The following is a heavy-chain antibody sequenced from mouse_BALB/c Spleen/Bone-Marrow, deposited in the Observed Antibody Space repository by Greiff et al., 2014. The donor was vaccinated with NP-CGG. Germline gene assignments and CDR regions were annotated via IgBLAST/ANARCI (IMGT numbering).Heavy chain of an antibody. Sequence: VTLKESGAELVKPGASVKLSCTASGFNIKDTYMHWVKQRPEQGLEWIGRIDPANGNTKYGPKFQGKATITADTSSNTAYLQLSSLTSEDTAVYYCANYDYGWYFDVWGAGTTVTVSS. J-gene: IGHJ1*01. CDR3: ANYDYGWYFDV. CDR1: GFNIKDTY. D-gene: IGHD2-4*01. V-gene: IGHV14-3*02. CDR2: IDPANGNT.